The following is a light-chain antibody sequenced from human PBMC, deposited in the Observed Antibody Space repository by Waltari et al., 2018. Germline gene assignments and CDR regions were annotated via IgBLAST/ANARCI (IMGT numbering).Light chain of an antibody. CDR1: QDIANA. CDR2: ATS. J-gene: IGKJ1*01. Sequence: DIQMPQSPSSLSASVGDKVTISCRASQDIANALAWYQQKPGKTPQVLIYATSTLQSGVPSRFSGSGSGTDFTLTISSLQSEDFAVYYCQQRNSYPWTFGQGTKVEFK. CDR3: QQRNSYPWT. V-gene: IGKV1-9*01.